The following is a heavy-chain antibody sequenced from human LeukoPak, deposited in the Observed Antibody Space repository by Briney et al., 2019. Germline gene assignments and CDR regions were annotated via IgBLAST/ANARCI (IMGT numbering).Heavy chain of an antibody. Sequence: EAGGSLRLSCAASGFTFSSYSMNWVRQAPGKGLEWVSCISSSSSTIYYADSVKGRFTISRDNAKNSLYLQMNSLRAEDTAVYYCARDSITMVRGVIEPPDYWGQGTLVTVSS. J-gene: IGHJ4*02. V-gene: IGHV3-48*01. CDR2: ISSSSSTI. CDR1: GFTFSSYS. CDR3: ARDSITMVRGVIEPPDY. D-gene: IGHD3-10*01.